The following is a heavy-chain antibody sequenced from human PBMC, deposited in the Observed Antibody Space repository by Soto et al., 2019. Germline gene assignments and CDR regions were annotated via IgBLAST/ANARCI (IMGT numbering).Heavy chain of an antibody. D-gene: IGHD3-22*01. Sequence: GGSLRLSCSASGFTFSNYAMHLVRQAPGKGLEYVSAIVRNGGSTYYADSVKGRFTISRDNSKNTLYLQMSSLRAEDTAVYYCVKEGYYYDSSGYYYGWFDPWGQGTLVTVSS. CDR3: VKEGYYYDSSGYYYGWFDP. J-gene: IGHJ5*02. CDR2: IVRNGGST. V-gene: IGHV3-64D*06. CDR1: GFTFSNYA.